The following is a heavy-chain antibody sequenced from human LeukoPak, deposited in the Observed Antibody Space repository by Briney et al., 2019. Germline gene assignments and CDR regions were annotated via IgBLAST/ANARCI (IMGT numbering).Heavy chain of an antibody. J-gene: IGHJ4*02. D-gene: IGHD6-13*01. Sequence: QTGGSLRLSCAASGFTFGSYWMSWVRQAPGKGLEWVANIKQDGSEKYYVDSVKGRFTISRDNAKNSLYLQMNSLRAEDTAVYYCARAAAAGDYYFDYWGQGTLVTVSS. CDR1: GFTFGSYW. CDR3: ARAAAAGDYYFDY. CDR2: IKQDGSEK. V-gene: IGHV3-7*03.